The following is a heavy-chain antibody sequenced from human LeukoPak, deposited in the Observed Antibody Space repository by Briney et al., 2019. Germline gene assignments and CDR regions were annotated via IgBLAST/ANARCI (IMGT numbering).Heavy chain of an antibody. D-gene: IGHD5-12*01. J-gene: IGHJ6*02. CDR3: ARETPSRSDYDTWGERYYFYGMDV. Sequence: SETLSLTCSVSGGSIDSSYWTWVRQPPGKGLEWIGYISYSRSTNHNPSLKTRVSISVDTPRNQFSLQLSSVTAADTAVYFCARETPSRSDYDTWGERYYFYGMDVWGQGTTVTVSS. V-gene: IGHV4-59*13. CDR1: GGSIDSSY. CDR2: ISYSRST.